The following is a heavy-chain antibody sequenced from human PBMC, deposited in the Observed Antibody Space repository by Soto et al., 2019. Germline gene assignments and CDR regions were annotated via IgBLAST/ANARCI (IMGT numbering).Heavy chain of an antibody. V-gene: IGHV5-51*01. D-gene: IGHD3-10*01. CDR2: IYPGDSDT. Sequence: GESLKISCKGSGYSFTSYWIGWVRQMPGKGLEWMGIIYPGDSDTRYSPSFQGQVTISADKSISTAYLQWSSLKASDTAMYYCTGGGVRGVITRTRDYYGMDVWGQGTKVTVSS. CDR3: TGGGVRGVITRTRDYYGMDV. CDR1: GYSFTSYW. J-gene: IGHJ6*02.